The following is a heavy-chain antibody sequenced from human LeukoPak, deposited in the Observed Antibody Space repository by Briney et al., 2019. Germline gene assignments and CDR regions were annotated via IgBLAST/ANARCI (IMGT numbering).Heavy chain of an antibody. CDR2: ITRSSTST. V-gene: IGHV3-21*01. Sequence: PGRSLRLSCAASGFTFSSYGMHWVRQAPGKGLEWVSSITRSSTSTYYTDSVRGRFTISRDNAKNSLYLQMNSLRAEDTAVYYCARDNWNDAPGGFDPWGQGTLVTVSS. CDR1: GFTFSSYG. CDR3: ARDNWNDAPGGFDP. J-gene: IGHJ5*02. D-gene: IGHD1-20*01.